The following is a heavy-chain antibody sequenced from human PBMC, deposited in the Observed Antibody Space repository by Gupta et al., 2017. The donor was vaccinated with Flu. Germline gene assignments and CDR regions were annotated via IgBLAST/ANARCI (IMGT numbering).Heavy chain of an antibody. J-gene: IGHJ5*02. D-gene: IGHD3-3*01. V-gene: IGHV4-39*02. CDR1: GGSTSSRSPY. Sequence: QLQLQESGPGLVKPSETLSLTCTVSGGSTSSRSPYWGWIRQPPGKGLEWIGSIYYSGGTYYNPSVKSRVTISVDTSKNQFSLKLSSVTAADTAVYYCARDQYDVWSGYYSGWFDPWGQGTLVTGSS. CDR2: IYYSGGT. CDR3: ARDQYDVWSGYYSGWFDP.